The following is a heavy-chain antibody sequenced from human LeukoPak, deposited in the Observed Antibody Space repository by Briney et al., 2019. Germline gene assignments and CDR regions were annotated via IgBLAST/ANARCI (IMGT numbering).Heavy chain of an antibody. J-gene: IGHJ3*02. Sequence: GGSLRLSCAASGFTFSSYGMHWVRQAPGKGLEWVAVISYDGSNKYYADSVKGRFTISRDNAKNSLYLQMNSLRAEDTAVYYCASLISTTVVTKDAFDIWGQGTMVTVSS. D-gene: IGHD4-23*01. V-gene: IGHV3-30*03. CDR1: GFTFSSYG. CDR2: ISYDGSNK. CDR3: ASLISTTVVTKDAFDI.